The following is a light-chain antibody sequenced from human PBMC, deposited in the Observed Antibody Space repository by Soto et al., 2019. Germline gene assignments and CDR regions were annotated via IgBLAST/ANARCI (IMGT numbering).Light chain of an antibody. Sequence: EIVLKQSPATLSLSPGERATLSCRASQSVNIYLGWYQQRPGQAPRLLIYDASTRATGIPARFSGSGSETEFTLTINSLEPEDFGVYYCQQRSNWPSVTFGGGTKVEIK. CDR1: QSVNIY. V-gene: IGKV3-11*01. J-gene: IGKJ4*01. CDR2: DAS. CDR3: QQRSNWPSVT.